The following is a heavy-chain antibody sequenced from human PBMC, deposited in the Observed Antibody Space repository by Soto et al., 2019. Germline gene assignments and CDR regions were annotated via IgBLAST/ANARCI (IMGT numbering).Heavy chain of an antibody. CDR3: ARERPDGARLDP. Sequence: PSETLSLTCSVSGGSISSYYWSWIRQPPGKGLEWIGYIYYTGTTNYNPSLKSPVTISVDTSKNQFSLKLRSMTAADTAVYYCARERPDGARLDPWGQGTLVTVSS. CDR1: GGSISSYY. V-gene: IGHV4-59*12. D-gene: IGHD6-6*01. J-gene: IGHJ5*02. CDR2: IYYTGTT.